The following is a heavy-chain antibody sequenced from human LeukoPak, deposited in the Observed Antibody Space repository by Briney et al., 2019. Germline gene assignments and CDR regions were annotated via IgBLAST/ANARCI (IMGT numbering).Heavy chain of an antibody. V-gene: IGHV1-8*02. D-gene: IGHD2-21*01. CDR2: INPNSGNT. CDR3: ARTPYSYYYYYGMDV. J-gene: IGHJ6*02. CDR1: GYTFTTYD. Sequence: ASVKVSCKASGYTFTTYDINWVRQATGQGLQWMGWINPNSGNTGYAQKFQGRITRNTSISTVYMELSSLRSEDTAVYYCARTPYSYYYYYGMDVWGQGTTVTVSS.